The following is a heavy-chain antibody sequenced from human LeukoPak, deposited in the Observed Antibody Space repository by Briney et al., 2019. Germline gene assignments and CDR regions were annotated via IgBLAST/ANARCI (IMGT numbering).Heavy chain of an antibody. CDR1: GFTFSIYS. V-gene: IGHV3-21*01. J-gene: IGHJ4*01. CDR3: AKVLTYYYDSSGYSGDY. CDR2: IGGSSTSI. D-gene: IGHD3-22*01. Sequence: PGGSLRLSCAASGFTFSIYSMNWVRQAPGKGLEWVSSIGGSSTSIYHADSVKGRFTISRDNSKNTLYLQMNSLRAEDTAVYYCAKVLTYYYDSSGYSGDYWGQEPWSPSPQ.